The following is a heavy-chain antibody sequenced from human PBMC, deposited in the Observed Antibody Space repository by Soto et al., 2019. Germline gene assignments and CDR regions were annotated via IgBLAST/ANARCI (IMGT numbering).Heavy chain of an antibody. CDR2: INPSGGST. D-gene: IGHD1-26*01. CDR1: GYTFTSYY. CDR3: ARDPPGIVGASVYYGMDV. V-gene: IGHV1-46*01. J-gene: IGHJ6*02. Sequence: QAQLVQSGAEVKKPGASVKVSCKASGYTFTSYYMHWVRQAPGQGLEWMGIINPSGGSTGYAQKFQGRVTMTRDTSTSTVYMELSSLRSEDTAVYYCARDPPGIVGASVYYGMDVWGQGTTVTVSS.